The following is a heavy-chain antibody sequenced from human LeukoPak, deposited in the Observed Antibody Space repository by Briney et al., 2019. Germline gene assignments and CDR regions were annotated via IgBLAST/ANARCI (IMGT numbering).Heavy chain of an antibody. Sequence: GGSLRLSCAVSGFIVSSNYMTWVRQAPGKGLEWVSIIYSDGNTYYADSVRGRFTISRDISKNTLSLQMNNLRAEDTAVYYCARGGYRFGYAAYWGQGSLVTVSS. J-gene: IGHJ4*02. D-gene: IGHD5-18*01. CDR3: ARGGYRFGYAAY. CDR1: GFIVSSNY. CDR2: IYSDGNT. V-gene: IGHV3-53*01.